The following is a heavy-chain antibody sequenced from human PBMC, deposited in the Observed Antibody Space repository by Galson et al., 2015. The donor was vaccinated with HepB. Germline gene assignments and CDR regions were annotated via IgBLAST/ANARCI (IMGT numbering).Heavy chain of an antibody. CDR3: TRDPRHCTGAICRDY. CDR2: INNDGSNT. CDR1: GFTFSSYW. V-gene: IGHV3-74*01. D-gene: IGHD2-8*02. Sequence: LRLSCAASGFTFSSYWMHWVRQAPGKGLVWVSHINNDGSNTIYADSVKGRFTISRDNPKNTLYLQMNSLRAEDTAVYYCTRDPRHCTGAICRDYWGQGTLVTVSS. J-gene: IGHJ4*02.